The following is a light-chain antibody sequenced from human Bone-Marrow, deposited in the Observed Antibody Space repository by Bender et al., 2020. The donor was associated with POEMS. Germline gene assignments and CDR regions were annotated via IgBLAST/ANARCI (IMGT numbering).Light chain of an antibody. CDR2: QNN. CDR1: KLGDKY. CDR3: QAWDGSAVV. Sequence: SYELTQAPSMSVSPGQTANITCSGNKLGDKYACWYQQKPGHAPILVIYQNNKRPSGIPGRFSGSNSGNTATLTISGTQAMDEADYYCQAWDGSAVVFGGGTRLTVL. J-gene: IGLJ3*02. V-gene: IGLV3-1*01.